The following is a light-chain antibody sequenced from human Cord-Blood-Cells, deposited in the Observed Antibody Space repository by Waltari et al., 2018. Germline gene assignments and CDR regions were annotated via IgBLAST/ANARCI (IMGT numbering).Light chain of an antibody. CDR1: SSDVGGYNS. V-gene: IGLV2-8*01. CDR3: SSYAGSNNLGV. J-gene: IGLJ2*01. Sequence: QSALTQPPSASGSPGQSVTISCTGTSSDVGGYNSVSWYQQHPGKAPNLMIYDVSKRPSGVPDRFSGSNSGNTASLTVPGLQAEDEADYYCSSYAGSNNLGVFGGGTKLTVL. CDR2: DVS.